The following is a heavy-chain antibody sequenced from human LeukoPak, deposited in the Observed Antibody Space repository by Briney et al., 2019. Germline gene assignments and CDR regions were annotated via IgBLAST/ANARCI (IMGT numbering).Heavy chain of an antibody. J-gene: IGHJ5*02. CDR1: GFTFRTYW. Sequence: GGSLRLSCAVSGFTFRTYWMHWVRQVPGEGLVWVSRINEDGSITNYADSVKGRFSISGDNAENTLYLQMNSLRAEDTAVYYCAKDRRQWLVLGWLDPWGQGTLVTVSS. D-gene: IGHD6-19*01. V-gene: IGHV3-74*01. CDR3: AKDRRQWLVLGWLDP. CDR2: INEDGSIT.